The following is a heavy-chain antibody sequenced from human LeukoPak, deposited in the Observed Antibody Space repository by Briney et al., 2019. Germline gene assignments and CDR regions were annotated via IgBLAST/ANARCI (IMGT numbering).Heavy chain of an antibody. CDR2: VYSDDTT. V-gene: IGHV3-53*01. Sequence: GRSLRLSCAASGFTFSSYAMHWVRQAPGKGLEWVSVVYSDDTTYYADSVKGRFTISRDNSKNTLYLQMNSLRAEDTAVYYCARGGGYYAIDYWGQGTLVTVSS. D-gene: IGHD1-26*01. CDR1: GFTFSSYA. CDR3: ARGGGYYAIDY. J-gene: IGHJ4*02.